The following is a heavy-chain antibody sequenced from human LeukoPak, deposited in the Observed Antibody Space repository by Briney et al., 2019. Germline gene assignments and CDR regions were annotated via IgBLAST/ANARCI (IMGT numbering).Heavy chain of an antibody. CDR2: IYYSGST. V-gene: IGHV4-59*01. CDR1: GGSISSYY. D-gene: IGHD6-25*01. CDR3: ARGAAATMGGTEILDY. Sequence: SETLSLTCTVSGGSISSYYWSWIRQPPGKGLEWIGYIYYSGSTNYNPSLKSRVTISVDTSKNQFSLKLSSVTAADTAVYYCARGAAATMGGTEILDYWGQGTLVTVSS. J-gene: IGHJ4*02.